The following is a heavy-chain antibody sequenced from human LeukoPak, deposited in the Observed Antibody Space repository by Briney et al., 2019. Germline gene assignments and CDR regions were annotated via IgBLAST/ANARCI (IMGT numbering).Heavy chain of an antibody. CDR1: GGSFSSPDSY. V-gene: IGHV4-61*03. CDR3: ARNTSSSPWFDP. CDR2: VYYIGTT. J-gene: IGHJ5*02. D-gene: IGHD6-6*01. Sequence: SETLSLTCTVSGGSFSSPDSYWSWIRQPPGKGLEWIGNVYYIGTTTYNSSLETRVTISVDKSKNHFSLILTSVTAADTAIYFCARNTSSSPWFDPWGQGTLVTVSS.